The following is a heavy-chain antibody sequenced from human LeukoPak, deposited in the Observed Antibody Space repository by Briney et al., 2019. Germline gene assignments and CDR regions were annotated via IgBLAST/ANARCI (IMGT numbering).Heavy chain of an antibody. D-gene: IGHD3-9*01. CDR2: ISAYNGNT. V-gene: IGHV1-18*04. CDR1: GYTFTAYY. CDR3: ARGYDILTGYYSDYYYYYYMDV. Sequence: ASVKVSCKASGYTFTAYYMHWVRQAPGQGLEWMGWISAYNGNTNYAQKLQGRVTMTTDTSTSTAYMELRSLRSDDTAVYYCARGYDILTGYYSDYYYYYYMDVWGKGTTVTISS. J-gene: IGHJ6*03.